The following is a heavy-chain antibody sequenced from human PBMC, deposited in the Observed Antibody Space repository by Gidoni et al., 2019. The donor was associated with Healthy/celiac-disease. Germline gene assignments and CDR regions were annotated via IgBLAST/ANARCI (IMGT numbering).Heavy chain of an antibody. CDR1: GGSFSGYY. J-gene: IGHJ4*02. Sequence: QVQLQQWVAGLLQPSETLSLPCAVYGGSFSGYYWSWIRQPPGKGLEWIGEINHSGSTNYNPYLKSRGTISVDTSKNQFSLKLSSVTAADTAVYYCARGTLGIERAFWDYWGQGTLVTVSS. CDR2: INHSGST. D-gene: IGHD7-27*01. CDR3: ARGTLGIERAFWDY. V-gene: IGHV4-34*01.